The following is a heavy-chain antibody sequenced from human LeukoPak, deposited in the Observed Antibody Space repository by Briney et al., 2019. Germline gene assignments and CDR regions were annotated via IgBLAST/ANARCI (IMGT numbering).Heavy chain of an antibody. V-gene: IGHV1-8*01. J-gene: IGHJ6*02. D-gene: IGHD6-13*01. CDR3: ARGGSSWYYYYYGMGV. CDR1: GYTFTSYD. Sequence: GASVKVSCKASGYTFTSYDINWVRQATGQGLEWMGWMNPNSGNTGYAQKFQGRVTMTRNTSISTAYMELSSLRSEDTAVYYCARGGSSWYYYYYGMGVWGQGTTVTVSS. CDR2: MNPNSGNT.